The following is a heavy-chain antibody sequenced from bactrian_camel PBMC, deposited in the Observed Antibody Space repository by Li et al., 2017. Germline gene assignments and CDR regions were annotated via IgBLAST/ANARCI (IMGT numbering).Heavy chain of an antibody. CDR1: GFTFSRYL. D-gene: IGHD1*01. CDR2: IYSGGTST. V-gene: IGHV3S1*01. Sequence: HVQLVESGGGSVQAGGSLRLSCAASGFTFSRYLVYWVRQTPGKGFEWVSGIYSGGTSTYYSDSVKGRFTISQDNAKGTLFLVMARLKPEDTAMYYCAAGPRRVWIGRVCSQENNYDYWGLGTQVTVS. J-gene: IGHJ4*01. CDR3: AAGPRRVWIGRVCSQENNYDY.